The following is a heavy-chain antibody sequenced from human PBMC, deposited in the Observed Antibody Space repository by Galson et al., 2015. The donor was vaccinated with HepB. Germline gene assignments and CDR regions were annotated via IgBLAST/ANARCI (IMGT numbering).Heavy chain of an antibody. J-gene: IGHJ4*02. D-gene: IGHD3-22*01. V-gene: IGHV1-18*04. CDR2: ISAYNGNT. CDR3: ARDESYYDSSGYHPYYFDY. Sequence: SVKVSCKASGYTFTSYGISWVRQAPGQGLEWMGWISAYNGNTNYAQKLQGRVTMTTDTSTSTAYMELRSLRSDDTAVYYCARDESYYDSSGYHPYYFDYWGQGTLVTVSS. CDR1: GYTFTSYG.